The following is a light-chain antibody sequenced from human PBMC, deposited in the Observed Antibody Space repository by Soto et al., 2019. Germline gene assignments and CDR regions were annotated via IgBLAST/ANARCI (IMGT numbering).Light chain of an antibody. CDR2: AAS. V-gene: IGKV1-27*01. CDR3: QKYNSAPIFT. Sequence: DIQMTQSPSSLSASVGDRVTITCRASQGISNYLAWYHQKPGKVPKLLIYAASTFQSGVPSRFSGSGSGTDFTLTISSLQPEDVATYYCQKYNSAPIFTFGPGTKVDIK. CDR1: QGISNY. J-gene: IGKJ3*01.